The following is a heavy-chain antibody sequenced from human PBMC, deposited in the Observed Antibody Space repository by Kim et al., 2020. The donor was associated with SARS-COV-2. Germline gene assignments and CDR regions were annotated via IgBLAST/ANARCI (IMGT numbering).Heavy chain of an antibody. V-gene: IGHV4-39*01. CDR2: IYYSGST. Sequence: SETLSLTCTVSGGSISSSSYYWGWIRQPPGKGLEWIGSIYYSGSTYYNPSLKSLVTISVDTSKNQFSLKLSSVTAADTAVYYCAPQAWPSYGMDVWGQGTTVTVSS. CDR1: GGSISSSSYY. D-gene: IGHD5-12*01. CDR3: APQAWPSYGMDV. J-gene: IGHJ6*02.